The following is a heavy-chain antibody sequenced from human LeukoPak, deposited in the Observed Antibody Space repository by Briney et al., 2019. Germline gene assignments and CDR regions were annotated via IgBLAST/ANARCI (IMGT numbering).Heavy chain of an antibody. CDR2: MNPNSGNT. D-gene: IGHD2-21*01. V-gene: IGHV1-8*01. Sequence: ASVKVSCKASGYTFTSYDINWVRQATGQGLEWMGWMNPNSGNTGYAQKFQGRVTMTRNTSISTAYMELSSLRSEDTAVYYCARDLFEAGTAGSGWGQGTLVTVSS. CDR3: ARDLFEAGTAGSG. CDR1: GYTFTSYD. J-gene: IGHJ4*02.